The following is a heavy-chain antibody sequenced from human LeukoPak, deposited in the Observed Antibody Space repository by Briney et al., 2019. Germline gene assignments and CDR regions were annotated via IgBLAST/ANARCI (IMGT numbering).Heavy chain of an antibody. Sequence: PSETLSLTCTVSGGSISSSSYYWSWIRQPPGKGLELIGYIYYSGSTNYNPSLKSRVTISVDTSKNQFSLKLSSVTAADTAVYYCARYCSGYDYIYFDYWGQGTLVTVSS. D-gene: IGHD5-12*01. CDR2: IYYSGST. V-gene: IGHV4-61*01. CDR1: GGSISSSSYY. J-gene: IGHJ4*02. CDR3: ARYCSGYDYIYFDY.